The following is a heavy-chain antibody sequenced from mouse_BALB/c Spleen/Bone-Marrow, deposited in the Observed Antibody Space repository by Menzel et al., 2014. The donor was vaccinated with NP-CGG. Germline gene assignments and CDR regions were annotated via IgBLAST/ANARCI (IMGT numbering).Heavy chain of an antibody. CDR3: ARGSSYFDY. V-gene: IGHV5-4*02. J-gene: IGHJ2*01. CDR2: ISDGGSYT. D-gene: IGHD1-1*01. CDR1: GFIFSDYY. Sequence: EVKLMESGGGLVKPGGSLKLSCAASGFIFSDYYMYWVRQTPEKRLEWVATISDGGSYTYYPDSVKGRFTISRDNAKNNLYLQMSSLKSEDTAMYYCARGSSYFDYWGQGTTLTVSS.